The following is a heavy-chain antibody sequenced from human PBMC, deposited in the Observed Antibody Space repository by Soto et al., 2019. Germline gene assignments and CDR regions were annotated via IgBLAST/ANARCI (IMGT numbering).Heavy chain of an antibody. CDR2: ISGSADGT. V-gene: IGHV3-23*01. D-gene: IGHD5-12*01. J-gene: IGHJ3*02. CDR3: ARGSLSGYVRGAFDI. Sequence: PGGSLRLSCAASGFTFSSYTMSWVRQAPGKGLEWISAISGSADGTYYADSVKGRSTISRDNSKNTLYLQMNSLRAEDTAVYYCARGSLSGYVRGAFDIWGQGTMVTVSS. CDR1: GFTFSSYT.